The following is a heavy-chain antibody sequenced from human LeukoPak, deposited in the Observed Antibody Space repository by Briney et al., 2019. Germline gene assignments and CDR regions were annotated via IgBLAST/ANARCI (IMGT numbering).Heavy chain of an antibody. Sequence: GGSLRLSCAASGFTFSSYSMNWVRQAPGKGLKWVSSISSSSSYIYYADSVKGRFTISRDNAKNSLYLQMNSLRAEDTAVYYCARDGGYSYGYPLDYWGQGTLVTVSS. J-gene: IGHJ4*02. CDR1: GFTFSSYS. CDR3: ARDGGYSYGYPLDY. CDR2: ISSSSSYI. D-gene: IGHD5-18*01. V-gene: IGHV3-21*01.